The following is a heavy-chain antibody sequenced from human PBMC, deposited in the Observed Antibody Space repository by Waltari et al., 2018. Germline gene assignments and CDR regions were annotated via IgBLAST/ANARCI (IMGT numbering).Heavy chain of an antibody. Sequence: EVQLVESGGGLVKPGGSLRLSCAASGFTFSSYSMNWVRQAPGKGLDWVSSISSSSSYIYYADSVKGRFTISRDNAKNSLYVQMSSLRAEDTAVYYCARVSGRLERYSDLDYWGQGTLVTVSS. J-gene: IGHJ4*02. CDR1: GFTFSSYS. CDR3: ARVSGRLERYSDLDY. D-gene: IGHD1-1*01. V-gene: IGHV3-21*01. CDR2: ISSSSSYI.